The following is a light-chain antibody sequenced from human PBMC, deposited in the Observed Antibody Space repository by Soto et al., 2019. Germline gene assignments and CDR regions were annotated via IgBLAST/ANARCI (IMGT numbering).Light chain of an antibody. CDR2: WAS. CDR3: QQYYSTPLT. V-gene: IGKV4-1*01. CDR1: QSVLYSSNNKNY. Sequence: DIVMTQSPDSLAVSLGERATINCKSSQSVLYSSNNKNYLSWYQQKTGQPPKLLIYWASTRESGVPDRFSGSGSGTDFSITISSLQAEDVAVYYCQQYYSTPLTFGEGTKVEIK. J-gene: IGKJ4*02.